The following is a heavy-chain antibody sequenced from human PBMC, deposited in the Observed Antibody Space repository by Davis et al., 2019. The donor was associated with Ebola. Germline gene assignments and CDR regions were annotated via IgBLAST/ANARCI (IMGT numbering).Heavy chain of an antibody. CDR3: ARHDRSSSSQYYYYYGMDV. V-gene: IGHV4-39*01. D-gene: IGHD6-6*01. CDR1: GGSISSSSYY. Sequence: ESLKISCPVSGGSISSSSYYWGWIRQPPGKGLEWIGSIYYSGSTYYNPSLKSRVTISVDTSKNQFSLKLSSVTAADTAVYYCARHDRSSSSQYYYYYGMDVWGQGTTVTVSS. CDR2: IYYSGST. J-gene: IGHJ6*02.